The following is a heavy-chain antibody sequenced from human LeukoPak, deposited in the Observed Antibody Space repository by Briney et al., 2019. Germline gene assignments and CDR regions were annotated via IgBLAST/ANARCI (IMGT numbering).Heavy chain of an antibody. V-gene: IGHV1-2*02. CDR3: ARSGLGVVVPAATTYEGHYYYMDV. CDR1: GYTFTGYY. J-gene: IGHJ6*03. D-gene: IGHD2-2*01. CDR2: INPNSGGT. Sequence: ASVKVSCKASGYTFTGYYIHWVRQAPGQGLEWMGWINPNSGGTNYAQKFQGRVTMTRDTSISTAYMELSRLRSDDTAVYYCARSGLGVVVPAATTYEGHYYYMDVWGKGTTVTVSS.